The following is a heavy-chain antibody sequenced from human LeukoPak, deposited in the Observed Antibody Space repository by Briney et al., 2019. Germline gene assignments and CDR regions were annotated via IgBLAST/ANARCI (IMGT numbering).Heavy chain of an antibody. D-gene: IGHD2-15*01. CDR2: MNPNSGNT. J-gene: IGHJ5*02. CDR1: GYTFTSYD. Sequence: ASVKVSCKASGYTFTSYDINWVRQATGQGLEWMGWMNPNSGNTGYAQKFQGRVTMTRNTSISTAYMELSNLRSEDTAVYYCARELYCSGGSCYPANWFDPWGQGTLVTVSS. V-gene: IGHV1-8*01. CDR3: ARELYCSGGSCYPANWFDP.